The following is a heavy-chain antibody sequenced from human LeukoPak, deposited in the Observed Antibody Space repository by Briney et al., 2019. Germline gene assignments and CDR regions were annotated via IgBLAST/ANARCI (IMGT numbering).Heavy chain of an antibody. V-gene: IGHV3-48*03. CDR2: ISSSGSTR. CDR3: ARDGWLDY. D-gene: IGHD3-22*01. CDR1: GLTFSSYE. Sequence: GRSLRLSCVVSGLTFSSYEMNWVRQAPGKGLEWVLYISSSGSTRYYADSVKGRFTISRDNAKNSLYLQMNSLRAEDTAIYYCARDGWLDYWGQGTLVTVSS. J-gene: IGHJ4*02.